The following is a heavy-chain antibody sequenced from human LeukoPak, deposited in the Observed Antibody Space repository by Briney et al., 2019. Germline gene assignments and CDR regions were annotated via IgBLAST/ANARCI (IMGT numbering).Heavy chain of an antibody. V-gene: IGHV3-15*01. D-gene: IGHD1-26*01. Sequence: PGGSLRLSCAASGFTFRDAKMSWVRQAPGKGLEWVGRIKSKTDGGTTDYAAPVKGRFTISRDDSKNTLYLQMSTLRAEDTAVYYCARDLGGATDYWGQGTLVTVSS. CDR2: IKSKTDGGTT. J-gene: IGHJ4*02. CDR3: ARDLGGATDY. CDR1: GFTFRDAK.